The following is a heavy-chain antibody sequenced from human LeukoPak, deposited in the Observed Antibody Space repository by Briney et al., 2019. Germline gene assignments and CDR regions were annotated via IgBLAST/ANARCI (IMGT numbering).Heavy chain of an antibody. J-gene: IGHJ6*03. D-gene: IGHD6-19*01. CDR2: INHSGSP. CDR1: GGSFSGYY. Sequence: SETLSLTCAVYGGSFSGYYWSWIRQPPGKGLEWIGEINHSGSPNYNPSLKSRVTISVDTSKNQFSLKLSSVTAADTAVYYCARGRVLAGTEYYYYYMDVWGKGTTVTISS. V-gene: IGHV4-34*01. CDR3: ARGRVLAGTEYYYYYMDV.